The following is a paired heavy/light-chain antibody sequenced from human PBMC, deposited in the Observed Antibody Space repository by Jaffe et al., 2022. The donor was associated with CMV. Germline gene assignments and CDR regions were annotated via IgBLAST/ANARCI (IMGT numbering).Light chain of an antibody. CDR3: QQYNSYPPT. CDR1: QGISNY. V-gene: IGKV1-16*02. Sequence: DIQMTQSPSSLSASVGDRVTITCRASQGISNYLAWFQQKPGKAPKSLIYAASSLQSGVPSKFSGSGSGTDFTLTISSLQPEDFATYYCQQYNSYPPTFGPGTKVDIK. CDR2: AAS. J-gene: IGKJ3*01.
Heavy chain of an antibody. J-gene: IGHJ4*02. CDR3: ANDIVLMVYAIQTGDY. Sequence: EVQLLESGGGLVQPGGSLRLSCAASGFTFSSYAMSWVRQAPGKGLEWVSAISGSGGSTYYADSVKGRFTISRDNSKNTLYLQMNSLRAEDTAVYYCANDIVLMVYAIQTGDYWGQGTLVTVSS. CDR1: GFTFSSYA. CDR2: ISGSGGST. D-gene: IGHD2-8*01. V-gene: IGHV3-23*01.